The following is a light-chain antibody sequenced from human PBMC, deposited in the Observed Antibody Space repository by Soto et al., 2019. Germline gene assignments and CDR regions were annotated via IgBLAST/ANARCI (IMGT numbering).Light chain of an antibody. J-gene: IGLJ3*02. CDR3: QTWDSGVWV. Sequence: QLVLTQSPSASAYLGASVKLTCTLSSGHSTYAIAWHQQQPEKGPRYLMKVNSDGSHSKGDGIPDRFSGSSSGAERYLTISSLQSEDEADYYCQTWDSGVWVFGGGTKLTVL. CDR2: VNSDGSH. CDR1: SGHSTYA. V-gene: IGLV4-69*01.